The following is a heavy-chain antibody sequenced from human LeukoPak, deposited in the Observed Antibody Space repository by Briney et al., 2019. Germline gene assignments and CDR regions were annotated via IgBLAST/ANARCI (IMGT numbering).Heavy chain of an antibody. V-gene: IGHV1-8*01. D-gene: IGHD3-3*01. CDR1: GYTFTSYD. J-gene: IGHJ4*02. Sequence: ASVKVSCKASGYTFTSYDINWVRQATGQGLEWMRWVNPNSGNTGYAQKFQGRVTMTRDTSISTAYMELSRLRSDDTAVYYCASGYDFWSGYSYYFDYWGQGTLVTVSS. CDR2: VNPNSGNT. CDR3: ASGYDFWSGYSYYFDY.